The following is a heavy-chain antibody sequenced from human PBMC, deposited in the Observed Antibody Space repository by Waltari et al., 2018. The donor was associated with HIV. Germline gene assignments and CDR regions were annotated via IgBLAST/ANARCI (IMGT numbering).Heavy chain of an antibody. J-gene: IGHJ3*02. D-gene: IGHD3-10*01. CDR1: GYTFSSYA. CDR3: ARLLWFGELLSHDAFDI. V-gene: IGHV1-3*04. CDR2: INTGNGTT. Sequence: QVQVVQSGAEVKKPGASVKVSCKASGYTFSSYALHWVRQPPGQSLEWMGGINTGNGTTKYSQGFQGRVTITRDTSASTAYMELRSLRSEDTAVYYCARLLWFGELLSHDAFDIWGQGTMVTVSS.